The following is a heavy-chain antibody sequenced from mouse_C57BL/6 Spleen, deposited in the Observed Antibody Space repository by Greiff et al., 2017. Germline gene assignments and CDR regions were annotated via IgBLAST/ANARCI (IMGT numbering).Heavy chain of an antibody. Sequence: EVQLVESGGGLVKPGGSLKLSCAASGFTFSSYAMSWVRQTPEQRLEWVATISDGGSYTYYPDNVKGRFTISRDNAKNTLYLQMSHLKSEDTAMYYCARDLYYYGSSSAWLAYWGKGTMVTVSA. J-gene: IGHJ3*01. CDR1: GFTFSSYA. V-gene: IGHV5-4*01. D-gene: IGHD1-1*01. CDR2: ISDGGSYT. CDR3: ARDLYYYGSSSAWLAY.